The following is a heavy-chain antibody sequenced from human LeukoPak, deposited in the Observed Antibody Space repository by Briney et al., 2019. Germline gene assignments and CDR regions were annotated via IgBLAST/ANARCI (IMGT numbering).Heavy chain of an antibody. V-gene: IGHV4-34*01. D-gene: IGHD3-22*01. CDR2: INHSGST. Sequence: SETLSLTCAVYGGSFSGYYWSWIRQPPGKGLEWIGEINHSGSTNYNPSLKSRVTISIDTSKNQFSLKVSSVTAADTAVYYCAREAMIVVVANAFDIWGQGTMVTVSS. CDR1: GGSFSGYY. CDR3: AREAMIVVVANAFDI. J-gene: IGHJ3*02.